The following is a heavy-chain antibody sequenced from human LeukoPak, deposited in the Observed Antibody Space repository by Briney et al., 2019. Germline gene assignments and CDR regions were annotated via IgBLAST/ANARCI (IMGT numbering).Heavy chain of an antibody. Sequence: PGRSLRLSCAPSGFTFSSYSMNWVRQAPGKGLEWVLSISSSSSYIYYADSVKGRFTISRDNAKNSLYLQMNSLRAEDTAVYYCAGCGGRGQGYCIGGSNSDVWGKGTTVTISS. CDR2: ISSSSSYI. J-gene: IGHJ6*04. V-gene: IGHV3-21*01. CDR1: GFTFSSYS. CDR3: AGCGGRGQGYCIGGSNSDV. D-gene: IGHD2-15*01.